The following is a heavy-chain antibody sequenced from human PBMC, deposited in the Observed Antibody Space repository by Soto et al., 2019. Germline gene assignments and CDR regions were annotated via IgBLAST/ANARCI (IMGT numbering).Heavy chain of an antibody. V-gene: IGHV4-31*03. Sequence: HVQLKESGPGLVKPSQTLSLTCTVSGGSVSSVGYYWSWIRQRSGKGLGWIGYIYHTGSTQYNPSLHSGATIPLDTSGNHFSLQLSYVTAADTALYFSARGGYNHGRQLDSWGQGILVTVSS. CDR2: IYHTGST. CDR3: ARGGYNHGRQLDS. J-gene: IGHJ4*02. CDR1: GGSVSSVGYY. D-gene: IGHD5-12*01.